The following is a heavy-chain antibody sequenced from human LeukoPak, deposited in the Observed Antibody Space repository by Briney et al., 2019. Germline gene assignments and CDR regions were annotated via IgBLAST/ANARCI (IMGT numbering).Heavy chain of an antibody. J-gene: IGHJ4*02. CDR1: GGSISSGSYY. V-gene: IGHV4-61*02. Sequence: SQTLSLTWTVSGGSISSGSYYWSWLRQPAGKGLEWIVRVYSSGSTDYNPSLKSRVTISVDTSKNQFSLELSSVIAADTAVYHCARDQGATTRGLDYWGQGTLVTVPS. CDR2: VYSSGST. D-gene: IGHD1-1*01. CDR3: ARDQGATTRGLDY.